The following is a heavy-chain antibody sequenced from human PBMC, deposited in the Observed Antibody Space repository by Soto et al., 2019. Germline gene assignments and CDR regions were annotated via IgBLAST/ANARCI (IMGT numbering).Heavy chain of an antibody. J-gene: IGHJ5*02. CDR2: IKQDGSEK. D-gene: IGHD1-1*01. Sequence: EVQLVESGGGLVQPGGSLTLSCAASGFTFSRNWMSWVRQAPGKGLEWVANIKQDGSEKYYADAVKGRFTLSRDNVENSLYLQMNSLRAEDTGVYYCARDGDGYPAWGQGTLVTVSS. CDR1: GFTFSRNW. V-gene: IGHV3-7*01. CDR3: ARDGDGYPA.